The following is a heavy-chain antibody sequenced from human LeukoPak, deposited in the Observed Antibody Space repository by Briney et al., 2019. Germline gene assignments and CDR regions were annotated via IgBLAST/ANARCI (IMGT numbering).Heavy chain of an antibody. CDR2: ISGSGGST. CDR3: AIAGAAAPYSDS. CDR1: GCTFSSYA. Sequence: PGGSLTLSCAASGCTFSSYAMSWVRQAPGKGLEWVSAISGSGGSTYYPDSVKGRFTISSDNSKNTPYLQITSLRADDPAVYYSAIAGAAAPYSDSWAEGNLVTVSS. J-gene: IGHJ4*02. V-gene: IGHV3-23*01. D-gene: IGHD6-13*01.